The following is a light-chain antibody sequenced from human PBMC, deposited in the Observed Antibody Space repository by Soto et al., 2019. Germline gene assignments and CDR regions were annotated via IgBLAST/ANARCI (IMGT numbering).Light chain of an antibody. V-gene: IGLV7-46*01. CDR3: LLFYDGSCV. CDR2: DTS. J-gene: IGLJ3*02. CDR1: TGDVTSGHY. Sequence: QAVVTQDPSLTVSPGETVTLTCGASTGDVTSGHYPYWFQQKPGQAPRTLIYDTSNKHSWTPARFSASLLGGKAVLTLSGAQPEDEAEYYCLLFYDGSCVFGGGTKLTVL.